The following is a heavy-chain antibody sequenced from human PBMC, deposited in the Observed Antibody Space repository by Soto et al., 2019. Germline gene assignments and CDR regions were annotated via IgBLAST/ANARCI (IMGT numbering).Heavy chain of an antibody. CDR3: ARSQGSSTSLEIYYYYYYGMDV. V-gene: IGHV1-69*01. CDR1: GGTFSSYA. CDR2: IIPISGTA. D-gene: IGHD2-2*01. Sequence: QVQLVQSGAEVKKPWSSVKVSCKASGGTFSSYAISWVRQSPGQGLEWMGGIIPISGTANYAQKFQGRVTITADESTRTAYMAVSSLRSEDTAVYYCARSQGSSTSLEIYYYYYYGMDVWGQGTRVTVSS. J-gene: IGHJ6*02.